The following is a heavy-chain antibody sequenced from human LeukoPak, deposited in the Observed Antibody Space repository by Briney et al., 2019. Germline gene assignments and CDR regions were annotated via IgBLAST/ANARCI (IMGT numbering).Heavy chain of an antibody. D-gene: IGHD3-10*01. V-gene: IGHV3-7*01. CDR2: INQDGSEK. CDR1: GFTFTSYW. CDR3: VRDSSTPDY. Sequence: PGWSLRLSCAASGFTFTSYWMSWARQAPGKGLAWVANINQDGSEKYYVDSVKGRFTISRDNARNSLHLQMNSLRAEDTAVYYCVRDSSTPDYWGQGTLVTVSS. J-gene: IGHJ4*02.